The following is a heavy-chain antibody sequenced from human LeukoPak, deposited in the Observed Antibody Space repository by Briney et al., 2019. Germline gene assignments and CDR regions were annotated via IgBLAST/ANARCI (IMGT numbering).Heavy chain of an antibody. CDR2: IYPGDADT. CDR3: ARHQARGYSYGPTFDY. Sequence: GESLKISCKGSGYSFTSYWIGWVRQLPGKGLEWRGMIYPGDADTRYSPSFQSQVTISADKSISTAYLQWSSLKASDTAMYYCARHQARGYSYGPTFDYWGQGTLVTVSS. V-gene: IGHV5-51*01. D-gene: IGHD5-18*01. J-gene: IGHJ4*02. CDR1: GYSFTSYW.